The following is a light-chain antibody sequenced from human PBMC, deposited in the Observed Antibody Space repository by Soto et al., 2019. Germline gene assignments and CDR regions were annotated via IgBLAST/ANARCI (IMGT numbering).Light chain of an antibody. CDR2: DAA. Sequence: DIVLTHSPSTLSLSPGERATLSCGASQSINSRSLAWYQQKPGQAPRLLIYDAASRATGIPDRFSASGSGTDFTLTISSLEPEDFAVYYCQQYVASPYTFGQGTKV. CDR1: QSINSRS. J-gene: IGKJ2*01. V-gene: IGKV3-20*01. CDR3: QQYVASPYT.